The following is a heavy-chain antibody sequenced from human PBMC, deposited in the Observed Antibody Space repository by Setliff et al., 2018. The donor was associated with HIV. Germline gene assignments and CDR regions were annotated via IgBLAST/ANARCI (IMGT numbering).Heavy chain of an antibody. Sequence: GGSLRLSCAASGFTFSSYEMNWVRQAPGKGLEWVSYISSSDNTIHYADSVRGRFTISRDNTKRSLYLQMNSLRAEDTAVYYCATDPHRRDGYNFDSWGQGTLVTVSS. D-gene: IGHD2-21*02. J-gene: IGHJ4*02. CDR1: GFTFSSYE. CDR3: ATDPHRRDGYNFDS. CDR2: ISSSDNTI. V-gene: IGHV3-48*03.